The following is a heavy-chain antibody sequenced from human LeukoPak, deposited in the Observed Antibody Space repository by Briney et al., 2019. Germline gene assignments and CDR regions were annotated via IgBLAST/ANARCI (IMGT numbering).Heavy chain of an antibody. CDR1: GYTFTSYD. Sequence: ASVKVSCKASGYTFTSYDINWVRQATGQGLEWMGWMNPNSGNTGYAQKFQGRVTMTRNTSISTAYMELSSLRSEDTAVYYCARIGLIQLWWQNTEHNWFDPWGQGTLVTVSS. D-gene: IGHD5-18*01. J-gene: IGHJ5*02. V-gene: IGHV1-8*01. CDR2: MNPNSGNT. CDR3: ARIGLIQLWWQNTEHNWFDP.